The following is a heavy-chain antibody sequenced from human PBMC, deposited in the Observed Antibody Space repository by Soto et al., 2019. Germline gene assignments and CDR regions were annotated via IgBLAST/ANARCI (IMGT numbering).Heavy chain of an antibody. V-gene: IGHV1-3*01. D-gene: IGHD2-15*01. Sequence: ASVKVSCKASGYTYISYSMHWVRQAPGQRLEWMGWINVGNGNTKYSQNFQGRVTINQDTSASTAYMELSSLTSEDTAVYYCATGYCSGGSCYRYYFDYWGQGTLVTVSS. CDR2: INVGNGNT. J-gene: IGHJ4*02. CDR1: GYTYISYS. CDR3: ATGYCSGGSCYRYYFDY.